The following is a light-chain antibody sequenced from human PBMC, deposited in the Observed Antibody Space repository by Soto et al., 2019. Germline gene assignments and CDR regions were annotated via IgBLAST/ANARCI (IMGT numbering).Light chain of an antibody. Sequence: DIQMTQSPSTLSASVGDRVTITFRASQSISSWLAWYQQKPGKAPKLLIYKASSLESGVPPRFSGSGSGTEFTLTIISLQPDDFATYYCQHVHSFSPTFGQGTKVDIK. CDR3: QHVHSFSPT. CDR2: KAS. CDR1: QSISSW. V-gene: IGKV1-5*03. J-gene: IGKJ1*01.